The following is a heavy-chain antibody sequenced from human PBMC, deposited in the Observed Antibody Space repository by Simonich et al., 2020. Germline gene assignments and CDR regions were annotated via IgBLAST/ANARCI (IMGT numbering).Heavy chain of an antibody. D-gene: IGHD1-26*01. J-gene: IGHJ6*02. CDR3: ARSLGYYSYYYGMDV. CDR1: GGSISSYY. V-gene: IGHV4-59*08. Sequence: QVQLQESGPGLVKPSETLSLTCTVSGGSISSYYWSWIRQPPGKGLEWIGNIYYSGSTNYNPSLKSRVTISVDTSKNQFSLKLSSVTAEDTAVYYCARSLGYYSYYYGMDVWGQGTTVTVSS. CDR2: IYYSGST.